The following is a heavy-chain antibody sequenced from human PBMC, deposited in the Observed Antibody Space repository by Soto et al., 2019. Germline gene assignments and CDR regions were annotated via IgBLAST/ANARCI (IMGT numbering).Heavy chain of an antibody. CDR1: GGTFSSYA. D-gene: IGHD2-2*02. CDR2: IIPIFGTA. J-gene: IGHJ5*02. Sequence: ASVKVSCKASGGTFSSYAISWVRQAPGQGLEWMGGIIPIFGTANYAQKFQGRVTITADESTSTAYVELSSLRSEDTAVYYCARDIRDIVVVPAAIGRFDPWGQGTLVTVSS. CDR3: ARDIRDIVVVPAAIGRFDP. V-gene: IGHV1-69*13.